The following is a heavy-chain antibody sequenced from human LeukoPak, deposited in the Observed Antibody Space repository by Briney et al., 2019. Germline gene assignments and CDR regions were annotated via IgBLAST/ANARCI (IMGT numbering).Heavy chain of an antibody. CDR3: ARATTTVTSGDY. J-gene: IGHJ4*02. Sequence: SETLSLTCTVSGGSISNYYWSWIRQPPGKGLEWIGYIYYSGSTNYNPSLKSRVTISVDTSKNQFSLKLSSVTAADTAVYYCARATTTVTSGDYWGQGTLVTVSS. D-gene: IGHD4-17*01. CDR1: GGSISNYY. CDR2: IYYSGST. V-gene: IGHV4-59*01.